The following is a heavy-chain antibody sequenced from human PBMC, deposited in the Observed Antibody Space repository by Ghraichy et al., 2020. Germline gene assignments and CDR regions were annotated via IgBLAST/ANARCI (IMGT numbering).Heavy chain of an antibody. V-gene: IGHV4-30-4*01. CDR3: ARRKYGSGSFSPYYFDY. D-gene: IGHD3-10*01. J-gene: IGHJ4*02. CDR2: SFYSGST. Sequence: SETLSLTCSVSGGSIRSPNYYWSWIRQPPGKGLEWIGDSFYSGSTNYNPSLRSRLGISVDTSRNQFSLRLSSVTAADTAIYYCARRKYGSGSFSPYYFDYWGQGTLVTVSS. CDR1: GGSIRSPNYY.